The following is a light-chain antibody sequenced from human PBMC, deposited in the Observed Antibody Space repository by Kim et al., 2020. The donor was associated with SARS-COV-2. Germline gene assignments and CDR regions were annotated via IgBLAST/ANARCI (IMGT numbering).Light chain of an antibody. V-gene: IGKV3-20*01. CDR3: QQYGRTPRT. Sequence: EIVLTQSPGTLSLSPGERATLSCRASQSVASNYLAWYQKKPGQAPRLLIYGASSRATDIPDRFSGSGSGTDFTLTISRVEPEDFAVYYCQQYGRTPRTFGQGTKLEI. J-gene: IGKJ2*01. CDR1: QSVASNY. CDR2: GAS.